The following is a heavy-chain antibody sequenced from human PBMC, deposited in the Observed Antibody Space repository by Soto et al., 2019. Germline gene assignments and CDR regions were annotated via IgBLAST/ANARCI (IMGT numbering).Heavy chain of an antibody. Sequence: GGSLRLSCAASGFTFSDYYMTWIRQAPGSGLEWVSYISSSSGTISYANSVRGRFTISRDNAQNSLYLQMTSLRAEDTAVYYCARGTYRSKTDFDYWGQGTLVTVSS. CDR3: ARGTYRSKTDFDY. CDR2: ISSSSGTI. D-gene: IGHD6-13*01. J-gene: IGHJ4*02. V-gene: IGHV3-11*01. CDR1: GFTFSDYY.